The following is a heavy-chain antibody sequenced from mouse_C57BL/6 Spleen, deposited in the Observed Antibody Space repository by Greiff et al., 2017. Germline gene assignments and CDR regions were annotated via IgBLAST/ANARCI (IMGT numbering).Heavy chain of an antibody. J-gene: IGHJ4*01. CDR3: ARSSYEMDY. CDR2: INPSSGYT. D-gene: IGHD1-1*01. V-gene: IGHV1-4*01. CDR1: GYTFTSYT. Sequence: VKLQESGAELARPGASVKMSCKASGYTFTSYTMHWVKQRPGQGLEWIGYINPSSGYTKYNQKFKDKATLTADKSSSTAYMQLSSLTSEDSAVYYCARSSYEMDYWGQGTSVTVSS.